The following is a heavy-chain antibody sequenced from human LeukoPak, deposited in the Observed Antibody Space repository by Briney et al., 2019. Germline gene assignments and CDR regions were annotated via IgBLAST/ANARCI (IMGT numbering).Heavy chain of an antibody. CDR1: GFTFSRYS. V-gene: IGHV3-21*01. D-gene: IGHD3-16*02. Sequence: GGSLRLSCAASGFTFSRYSINWVRQAPGKGLEWVSSISSSGTSYIYYADSVKGRFTISRDNAKNSLYLQMNSLRVEDTAVYYCVRHRTASDYWGLGALVTVSS. J-gene: IGHJ4*02. CDR3: VRHRTASDY. CDR2: ISSSGTSYI.